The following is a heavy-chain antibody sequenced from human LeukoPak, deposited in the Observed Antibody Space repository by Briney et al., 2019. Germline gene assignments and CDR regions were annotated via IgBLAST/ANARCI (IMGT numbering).Heavy chain of an antibody. CDR2: INHSGST. V-gene: IGHV4-34*01. Sequence: SETLSLTCAVYGGSFSGYYWSWIRQPPGKGLEWIGEINHSGSTNYNPSLKSRVTISVDTSKNQFSLRLSSVTAADTAVYYCARGHLVLDYWGKGTLVTVSS. CDR1: GGSFSGYY. CDR3: ARGHLVLDY. J-gene: IGHJ4*02.